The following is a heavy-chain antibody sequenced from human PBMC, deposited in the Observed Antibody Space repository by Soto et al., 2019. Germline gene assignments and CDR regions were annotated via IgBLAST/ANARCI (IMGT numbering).Heavy chain of an antibody. V-gene: IGHV4-4*07. J-gene: IGHJ5*02. D-gene: IGHD1-1*01. Sequence: LSLTCTVSGASISGFYWSWIRKSAGKGLEWIGRIYATGTTDYNPSLKSRVMMSVDASKKQFSLKLRSVTAADTAVYYCVRDGTKTLRDWFDPWGQGISVTVSS. CDR3: VRDGTKTLRDWFDP. CDR1: GASISGFY. CDR2: IYATGTT.